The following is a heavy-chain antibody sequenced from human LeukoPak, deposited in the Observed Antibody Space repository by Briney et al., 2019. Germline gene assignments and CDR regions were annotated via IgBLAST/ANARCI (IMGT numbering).Heavy chain of an antibody. J-gene: IGHJ5*02. CDR3: ARLVSFEAGWFDP. V-gene: IGHV4-39*01. D-gene: IGHD6-13*01. Sequence: PSETLSLTYTVSGGSISSSSYYWGWIRQPPGKGLEWIGSIYYSGSTYYNPSLKSRVTISVDTSKNQFSLKLSSVTAADTAVYYCARLVSFEAGWFDPWGQGTLVTVSS. CDR2: IYYSGST. CDR1: GGSISSSSYY.